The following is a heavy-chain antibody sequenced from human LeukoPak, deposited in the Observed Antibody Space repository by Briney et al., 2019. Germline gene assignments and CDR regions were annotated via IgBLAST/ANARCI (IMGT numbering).Heavy chain of an antibody. CDR3: ARAGVPIAAAGAFDY. CDR1: GGTFSSYA. Sequence: SVKVSCKASGGTFSSYAISWVRQAPGQGLEWMGRIIPILGIANYAQKFQGRVTITADKSTSTAYMEPSSLRSEDTAVYYCARAGVPIAAAGAFDYWGQGTLVTVSS. D-gene: IGHD6-13*01. CDR2: IIPILGIA. J-gene: IGHJ4*02. V-gene: IGHV1-69*04.